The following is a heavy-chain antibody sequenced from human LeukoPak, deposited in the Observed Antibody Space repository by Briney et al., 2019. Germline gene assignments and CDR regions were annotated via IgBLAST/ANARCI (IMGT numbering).Heavy chain of an antibody. CDR3: ARATPIVDNYYYMDV. Sequence: PSETLSLTCTVSGGSISSYYWSWIRQPAGKGPEWIGRIYTSGSTNYNPSLKSRVTMSVDTSKNQFSLKLSSVTAADTAVYYCARATPIVDNYYYMDVWGKGTTVTVSS. D-gene: IGHD3-22*01. CDR2: IYTSGST. J-gene: IGHJ6*03. V-gene: IGHV4-4*07. CDR1: GGSISSYY.